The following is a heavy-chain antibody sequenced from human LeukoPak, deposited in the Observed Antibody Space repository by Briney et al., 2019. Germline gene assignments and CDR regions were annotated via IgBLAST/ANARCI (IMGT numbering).Heavy chain of an antibody. V-gene: IGHV3-30-3*01. Sequence: GGSLRLSCAASGFTFSSYAMHWVRQAPGKGLEWVAVISYDGSNKYYADSVKGRFTISRDNSKNTLYLQMNSLRAEDTAVYYCARDHGHGGNSGGFDYWGQGTLVTVSS. J-gene: IGHJ4*02. CDR2: ISYDGSNK. CDR1: GFTFSSYA. D-gene: IGHD4-23*01. CDR3: ARDHGHGGNSGGFDY.